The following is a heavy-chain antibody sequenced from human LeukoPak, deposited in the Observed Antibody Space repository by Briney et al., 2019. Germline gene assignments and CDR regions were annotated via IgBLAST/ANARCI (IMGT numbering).Heavy chain of an antibody. CDR2: IYYSGST. Sequence: PSETLSLTCTVSGGSISSYYWSWIRQPPGKGLEWIGYIYYSGSTNYNPSLESRVTISVDTSKNQFSLKLSSVTAADTAVYYCARDDYGGVLDYWGQGTLVTVSS. J-gene: IGHJ4*02. V-gene: IGHV4-59*01. CDR1: GGSISSYY. CDR3: ARDDYGGVLDY. D-gene: IGHD4-23*01.